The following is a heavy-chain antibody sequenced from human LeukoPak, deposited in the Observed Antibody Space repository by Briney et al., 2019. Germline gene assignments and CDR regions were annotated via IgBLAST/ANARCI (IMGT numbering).Heavy chain of an antibody. CDR3: ARAFDIVGARGVDY. V-gene: IGHV3-21*01. D-gene: IGHD1-26*01. CDR1: GFTFSSYS. CDR2: ISSSSSYI. J-gene: IGHJ4*02. Sequence: GGSLRLSCAASGFTFSSYSMNWVRQAPGKGLEWVSSISSSSSYIYYADSVKGRFTISRDNAKNSLYLQMNSLRAEDTAVYYCARAFDIVGARGVDYWGQGTLVTVSS.